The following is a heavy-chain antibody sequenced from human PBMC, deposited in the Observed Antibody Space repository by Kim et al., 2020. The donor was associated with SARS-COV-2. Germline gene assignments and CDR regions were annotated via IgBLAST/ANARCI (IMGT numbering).Heavy chain of an antibody. CDR1: GGSISSSSYY. Sequence: SETLSLTCTVSGGSISSSSYYWGWIRQPPGKGLEWIGSIYYSGSTYYNPSLKSRVTISVDTSKNQFSLKLSSVTAADTAVYYCARQAGIAVAFLDYWGQGTLVTVSS. V-gene: IGHV4-39*01. J-gene: IGHJ4*02. D-gene: IGHD6-19*01. CDR2: IYYSGST. CDR3: ARQAGIAVAFLDY.